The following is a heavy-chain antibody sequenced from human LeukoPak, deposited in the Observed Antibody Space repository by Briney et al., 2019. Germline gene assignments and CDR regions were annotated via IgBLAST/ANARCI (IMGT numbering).Heavy chain of an antibody. CDR2: TSYNGTTK. CDR3: AKDATLFGDHYFDY. CDR1: GFTFSSHG. D-gene: IGHD3-10*01. V-gene: IGHV3-30*18. J-gene: IGHJ4*02. Sequence: GGSLRLSCAASGFTFSSHGMHWVRQAPGKALEWVAVTSYNGTTKYYADSAKGRFNISRDNSKNTLYLQMNSLRVDDTAVYYCAKDATLFGDHYFDYWGQGTLVIVSS.